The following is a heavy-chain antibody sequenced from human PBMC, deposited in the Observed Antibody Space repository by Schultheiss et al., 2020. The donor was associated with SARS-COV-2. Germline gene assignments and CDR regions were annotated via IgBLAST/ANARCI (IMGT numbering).Heavy chain of an antibody. Sequence: SETLSLTCTVSGGSISSYYWSWIRQPPGKGLEWIGYIYYSGSTNYNPSLKSRVTMSVDTSKNQFSLKLSSLTAADTAVYYCARDGKGGYDNYYYYYMDVWGKGTTVTVSS. CDR2: IYYSGST. CDR1: GGSISSYY. J-gene: IGHJ6*03. V-gene: IGHV4-59*01. CDR3: ARDGKGGYDNYYYYYMDV. D-gene: IGHD5-12*01.